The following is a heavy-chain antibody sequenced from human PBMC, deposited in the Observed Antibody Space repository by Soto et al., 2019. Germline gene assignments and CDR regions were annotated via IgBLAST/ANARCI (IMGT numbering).Heavy chain of an antibody. CDR1: GGSMSRNGHY. Sequence: QVQLQESGPGLVKPSQTLSLTCSVSGGSMSRNGHYWSWIRQHPGKGLEWIGYIYYSGSSSYNPSLRSRVTISVDTSKNQFSLRLSSVTAADTAIYYCARLGIGVARTPNWFDPWGQGTLVTVSS. J-gene: IGHJ5*02. D-gene: IGHD6-19*01. CDR3: ARLGIGVARTPNWFDP. CDR2: IYYSGSS. V-gene: IGHV4-31*03.